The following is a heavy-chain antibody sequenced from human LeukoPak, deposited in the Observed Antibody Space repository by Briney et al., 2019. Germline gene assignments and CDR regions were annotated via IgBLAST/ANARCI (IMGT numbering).Heavy chain of an antibody. J-gene: IGHJ4*02. CDR2: ISTSGST. CDR1: GDSISYYY. CDR3: ARGGDSSGQGY. Sequence: SETLPLTCTVSGDSISYYYWSWIRQPAGKGLEWIGRISTSGSTNYNPSLKSRVTMSVDTSKNQFSLKLSSVTAADTAVYYCARGGDSSGQGYWGQGTLVTVSS. D-gene: IGHD3-22*01. V-gene: IGHV4-4*07.